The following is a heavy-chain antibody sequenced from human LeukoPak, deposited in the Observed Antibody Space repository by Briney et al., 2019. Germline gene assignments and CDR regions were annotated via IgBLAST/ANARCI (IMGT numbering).Heavy chain of an antibody. D-gene: IGHD1-26*01. CDR1: GFTFSSYG. Sequence: GGSLRLSCAASGFTFSSYGMHWVRQAPGQRLEWMGSINAGNGNTKYSQKFQGRVTITRDTSASTAYMELSSLRSEDTAVYYCARGPGGELLHIYYYYGMDVWGQGTTVTVSS. CDR3: ARGPGGELLHIYYYYGMDV. V-gene: IGHV1-3*01. J-gene: IGHJ6*02. CDR2: INAGNGNT.